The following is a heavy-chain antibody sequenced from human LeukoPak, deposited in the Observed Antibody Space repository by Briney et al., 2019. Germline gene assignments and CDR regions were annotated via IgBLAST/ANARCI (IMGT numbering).Heavy chain of an antibody. CDR1: GFTFSSYS. V-gene: IGHV3-21*04. J-gene: IGHJ4*02. Sequence: GGSLRLSCAASGFTFSSYSMNWVRQAPGKGLEWVSSISSSSSYIYYADSVKGRFTISRDNAKNSLYLQMNSLRAEDTAVYYCAKDHQPMITFGGVIRFLWGQGTLVTVSS. CDR2: ISSSSSYI. CDR3: AKDHQPMITFGGVIRFL. D-gene: IGHD3-16*02.